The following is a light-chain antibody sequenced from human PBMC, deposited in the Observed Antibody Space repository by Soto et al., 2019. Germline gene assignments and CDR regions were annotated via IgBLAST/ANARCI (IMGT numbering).Light chain of an antibody. J-gene: IGLJ1*01. CDR3: SSYTSSSTYV. V-gene: IGLV2-14*01. Sequence: QSALTQPASVSGSPGQSITISCTGTSSDVGGYNYVSWYQQHPGKAPKLMIYDVSNRPSGVSNRFSGSKSGNTASLTISGXXXXDEADYYCSSYTSSSTYVFGTGTQLTVL. CDR1: SSDVGGYNY. CDR2: DVS.